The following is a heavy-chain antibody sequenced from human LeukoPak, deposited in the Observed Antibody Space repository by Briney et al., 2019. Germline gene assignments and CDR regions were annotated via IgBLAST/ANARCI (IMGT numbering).Heavy chain of an antibody. Sequence: GGSLRLSCGASGFTFSYYRMAWVRQAPGKGLELVAYISSSSLTIHYAASVKGRVIISSDNAKNSLDLQMNSLRADHTAVYYCARDSAREWLRGFDSWGQGTMVTVSS. D-gene: IGHD3-3*01. CDR1: GFTFSYYR. J-gene: IGHJ4*02. CDR3: ARDSAREWLRGFDS. V-gene: IGHV3-48*04. CDR2: ISSSSLTI.